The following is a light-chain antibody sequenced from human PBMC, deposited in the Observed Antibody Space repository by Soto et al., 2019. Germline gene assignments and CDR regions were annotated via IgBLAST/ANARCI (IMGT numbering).Light chain of an antibody. J-gene: IGLJ1*01. CDR1: SSDVGSYNL. Sequence: QSALTQPASVSGSPGQTITIACTGTSSDVGSYNLVSWYQQHPGKAPKLMIYEVSKRPSGVSNRFSGSKSGNTASLTISGLQAKDEADYYCYSFAVFGTGTNVT. CDR3: YSFAV. V-gene: IGLV2-23*02. CDR2: EVS.